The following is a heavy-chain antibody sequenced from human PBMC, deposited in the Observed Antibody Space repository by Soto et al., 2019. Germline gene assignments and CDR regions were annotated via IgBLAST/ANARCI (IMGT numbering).Heavy chain of an antibody. CDR1: GYTFSSYG. J-gene: IGHJ4*02. CDR3: ARDLDSGSYYFDY. Sequence: QVQLVQSGAEVKKPGASLKVSCKASGYTFSSYGISWVRQAPGQGLEWMRWISAYTGKTNYAQKLQGRVTMTTDTSTSTAYMEVRSLRSYDTAVYYCARDLDSGSYYFDYWGQGTLVTVSS. CDR2: ISAYTGKT. D-gene: IGHD1-26*01. V-gene: IGHV1-18*04.